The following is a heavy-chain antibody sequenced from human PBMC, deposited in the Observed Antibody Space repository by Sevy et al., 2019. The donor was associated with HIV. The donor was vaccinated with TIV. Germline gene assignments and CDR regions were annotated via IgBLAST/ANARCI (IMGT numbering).Heavy chain of an antibody. CDR2: IIPIFGTE. CDR1: GGTFSSYA. J-gene: IGHJ4*02. D-gene: IGHD5-18*01. CDR3: ARTGGEVDTAMVNSFGYFDY. Sequence: ASVKVSCKASGGTFSSYAISWVRQAPGQGLEWMGGIIPIFGTENYAQKFQGRVTITADESTSTAYMELSSLSSEDTAGYYCARTGGEVDTAMVNSFGYFDYWGQGTLVTVSS. V-gene: IGHV1-69*13.